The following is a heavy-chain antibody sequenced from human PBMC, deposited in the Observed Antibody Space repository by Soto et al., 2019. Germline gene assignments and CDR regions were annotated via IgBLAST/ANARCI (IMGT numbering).Heavy chain of an antibody. CDR2: INPDGSTT. V-gene: IGHV3-74*01. J-gene: IGHJ4*02. Sequence: EGQLVESGGGLVQPGGSLRLSCAASGFTFSTYWMNWVRQVPGKGLVWVSLINPDGSTTTYADSVKGRFTISRDNAKNTVYLQMNSLRVDDTAVYYCARDLRGSPDYWGQGTLVTVSS. CDR1: GFTFSTYW. D-gene: IGHD1-26*01. CDR3: ARDLRGSPDY.